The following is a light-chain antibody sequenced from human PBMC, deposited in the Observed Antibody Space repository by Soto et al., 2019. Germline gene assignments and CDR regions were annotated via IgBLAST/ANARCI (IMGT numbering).Light chain of an antibody. V-gene: IGKV3-20*01. Sequence: EIALTQSPGTLSLSPGERATLSCRASQSVSSTFLAWYQQKPGQAPRLLISGASRRATGIPDRFSGSGSGTDFALTISRLETEDFAVYYCQQYGGSPPWAFGQGTKVEIK. CDR1: QSVSSTF. CDR2: GAS. CDR3: QQYGGSPPWA. J-gene: IGKJ1*01.